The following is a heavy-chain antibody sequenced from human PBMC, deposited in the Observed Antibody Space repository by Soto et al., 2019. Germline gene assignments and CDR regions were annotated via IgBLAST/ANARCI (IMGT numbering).Heavy chain of an antibody. Sequence: ASVKVSCKASGYSFNKYPMHWVRQAPGQGLEWMGWINAANGDTGYSQKFQGRVTLTRDTSASTAYMELSSLRSGDTAVYYCARKDYYGSGIYYFDYWGQGTLVTVSS. V-gene: IGHV1-3*01. CDR3: ARKDYYGSGIYYFDY. CDR1: GYSFNKYP. J-gene: IGHJ4*02. D-gene: IGHD3-10*01. CDR2: INAANGDT.